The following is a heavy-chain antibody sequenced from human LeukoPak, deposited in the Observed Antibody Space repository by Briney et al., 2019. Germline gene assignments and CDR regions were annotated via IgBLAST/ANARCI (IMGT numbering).Heavy chain of an antibody. CDR2: ISYDGSNK. D-gene: IGHD6-19*01. CDR1: GFTFSSYA. J-gene: IGHJ4*02. CDR3: ARDAWYSSGWYTY. V-gene: IGHV3-30*04. Sequence: GGSLRLSCAASGFTFSSYATHWVRQAPGKGLEWVAVISYDGSNKYYADSVKGRFTISRDNSKNTLYLQMNSLRAEDTAVYYCARDAWYSSGWYTYWGQGTLVTVSS.